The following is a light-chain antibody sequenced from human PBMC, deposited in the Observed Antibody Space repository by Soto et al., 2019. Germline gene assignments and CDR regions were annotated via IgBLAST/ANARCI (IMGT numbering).Light chain of an antibody. Sequence: QSALTQPASVSGSPGQSITISCTASSNDVWTYNLVSWYQQHPGKAPKLLLFEASKRPLETSLRFSGSKSGNTASLTISGLQAEDEAHYYCGTWDSSLTIGVIFGGGTKLTVL. CDR1: SNDVWTYNL. J-gene: IGLJ2*01. CDR3: GTWDSSLTIGVI. V-gene: IGLV2-23*01. CDR2: EAS.